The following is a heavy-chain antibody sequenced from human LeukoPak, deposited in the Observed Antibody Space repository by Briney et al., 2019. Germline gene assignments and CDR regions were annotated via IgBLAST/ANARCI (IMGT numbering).Heavy chain of an antibody. CDR3: ARGGGGNPLRY. Sequence: SETLSLTCTVSGGSISSHYWSWIRQPPGKGLEWIGYIYYSGSTNYNPSLKSRVTISVDTSKNQFSLRLSSVTAADTAVYYCARGGGGNPLRYWGQGTLVTVSS. V-gene: IGHV4-59*11. CDR2: IYYSGST. D-gene: IGHD4-23*01. J-gene: IGHJ4*02. CDR1: GGSISSHY.